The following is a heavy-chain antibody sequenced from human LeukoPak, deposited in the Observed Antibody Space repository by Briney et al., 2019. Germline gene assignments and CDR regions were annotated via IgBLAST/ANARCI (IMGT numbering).Heavy chain of an antibody. D-gene: IGHD6-13*01. CDR2: IYYSGNT. J-gene: IGHJ4*02. CDR1: GGSISSSGYY. V-gene: IGHV4-30-2*01. CDR3: ATRTTAAGYFDY. Sequence: SQTLSLTCTVSGGSISSSGYYWGWLRQPPGKGLEWVGYIYYSGNTYYNPSLKGRDTISLDRSKNQFSLKLDAVTAADTAVYYCATRTTAAGYFDYWGQGTLVTVSS.